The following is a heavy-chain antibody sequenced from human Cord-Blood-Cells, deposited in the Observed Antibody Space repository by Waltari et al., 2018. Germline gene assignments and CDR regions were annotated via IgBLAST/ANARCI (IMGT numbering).Heavy chain of an antibody. CDR1: GGSISSSSYY. V-gene: IGHV4-39*01. CDR2: IYYSGST. CDR3: ARHTSNSSWYWYFDL. Sequence: QLQLQESGPGLVKPSETLSLTCTVSGGSISSSSYYWGWIRQPPGKGLEWIGSIYYSGSTYHHPSLKSRVTISVDTSKNQFSLKLSSVTAADTAVYYCARHTSNSSWYWYFDLWGRGTLVTVSS. D-gene: IGHD6-13*01. J-gene: IGHJ2*01.